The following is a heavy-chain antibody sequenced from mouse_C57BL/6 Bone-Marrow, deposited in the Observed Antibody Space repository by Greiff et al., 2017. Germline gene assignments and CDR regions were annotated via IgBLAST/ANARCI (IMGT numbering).Heavy chain of an antibody. J-gene: IGHJ2*01. Sequence: QVQLQKSGAELMKPGASVKLSCKATGYTFTGYWIEWVKQRPGHGLEWIGEILPGSGSTNYNEKFKGRATFTADTSTNTAYMQLRSLTTEDSAIYYSARLGSQDTVDYWGQGTTLKVSS. CDR3: ARLGSQDTVDY. CDR2: ILPGSGST. CDR1: GYTFTGYW. D-gene: IGHD3-2*02. V-gene: IGHV1-9*01.